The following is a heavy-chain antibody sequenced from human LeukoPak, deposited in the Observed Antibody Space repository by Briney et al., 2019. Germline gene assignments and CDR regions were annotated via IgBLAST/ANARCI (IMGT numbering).Heavy chain of an antibody. CDR3: ARGGYSYGYSFDY. D-gene: IGHD5-18*01. CDR2: IYYSGST. J-gene: IGHJ4*02. V-gene: IGHV4-61*01. Sequence: SETLSLTCTVYGGSFSSGSYYWSWIRQPPGKELQWIGYIYYSGSTNYNPSLKSRVTISVDTSKNQFSLKLSSVTAADTAVYYCARGGYSYGYSFDYWGQGTLVTVSS. CDR1: GGSFSSGSYY.